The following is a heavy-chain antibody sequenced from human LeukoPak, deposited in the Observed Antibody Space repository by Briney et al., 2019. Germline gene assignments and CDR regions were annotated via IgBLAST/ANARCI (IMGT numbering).Heavy chain of an antibody. CDR1: GFSFRSYA. Sequence: GGSLRLSCAVSGFSFRSYAMTWVRQAPGKGLDWVASISGSGESTYYAVSVRGRFTISRDNSRSTLYLEMNSLRVEDTAVYYCAKDRQNYHGSGYYFDYWGQGTLVTVSS. D-gene: IGHD3-10*01. V-gene: IGHV3-23*01. CDR3: AKDRQNYHGSGYYFDY. CDR2: ISGSGEST. J-gene: IGHJ4*02.